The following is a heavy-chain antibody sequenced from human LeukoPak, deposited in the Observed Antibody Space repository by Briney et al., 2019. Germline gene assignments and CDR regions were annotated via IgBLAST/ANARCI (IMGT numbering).Heavy chain of an antibody. CDR3: ARQYDFWSGYSRQNYFDY. V-gene: IGHV4-4*07. D-gene: IGHD3-3*01. CDR2: IYTSGST. Sequence: SETLSLTCTVSGGSISSYYWSWIRQPAGKGLEWIGRIYTSGSTNYNPSLKSRVTMSVDTSKNQFSLKLSSVTAADTAVYYCARQYDFWSGYSRQNYFDYWGQGTLVTVSS. CDR1: GGSISSYY. J-gene: IGHJ4*02.